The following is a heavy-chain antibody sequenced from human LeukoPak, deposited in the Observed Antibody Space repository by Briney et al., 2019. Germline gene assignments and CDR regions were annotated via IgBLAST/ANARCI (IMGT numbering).Heavy chain of an antibody. J-gene: IGHJ4*02. D-gene: IGHD5/OR15-5a*01. V-gene: IGHV1-2*02. CDR3: ATARDRNSVYSSLDY. CDR2: INPNSGGT. CDR1: GYIFTGYY. Sequence: ASVKVSCKASGYIFTGYYMHWVRQAPGQGLEWMGWINPNSGGTNYAQKFQGRVTMTRDTSISTAHMELSSLRSDDTAVYYCATARDRNSVYSSLDYWGQGTLVTVSS.